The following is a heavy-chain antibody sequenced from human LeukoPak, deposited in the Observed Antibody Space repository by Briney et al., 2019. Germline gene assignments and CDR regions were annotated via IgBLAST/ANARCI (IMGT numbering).Heavy chain of an antibody. CDR1: GVSISSGSYY. D-gene: IGHD6-13*01. CDR2: IYYSGST. Sequence: SETLSLTCTVSGVSISSGSYYWSWIPQPPGKGLEWIAYIYYSGSTNYNPSLESRVTISVDTSKNQFSLKLSSVTAADTAVYYCARVYYSNSYDYWYFDLWGRGTLVTVSS. CDR3: ARVYYSNSYDYWYFDL. J-gene: IGHJ2*01. V-gene: IGHV4-61*01.